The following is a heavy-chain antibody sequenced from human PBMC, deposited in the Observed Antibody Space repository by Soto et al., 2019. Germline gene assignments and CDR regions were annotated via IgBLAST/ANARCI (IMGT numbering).Heavy chain of an antibody. V-gene: IGHV1-18*01. D-gene: IGHD6-13*01. CDR1: GYTFARSG. Sequence: QVQLVQSGAEVKNPGASVKVSCKASGYTFARSGISWVRQAPGRGLEWVGWISTYNGNTNYALKLQGRVIMTADTSTSTAYMELRSLRSDDTAVYYCARDHCSSSKCYVEYWGQGTLVTVSS. CDR3: ARDHCSSSKCYVEY. J-gene: IGHJ4*02. CDR2: ISTYNGNT.